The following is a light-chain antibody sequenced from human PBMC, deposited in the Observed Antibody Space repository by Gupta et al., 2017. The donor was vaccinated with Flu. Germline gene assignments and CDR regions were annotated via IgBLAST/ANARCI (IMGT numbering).Light chain of an antibody. J-gene: IGKJ4*01. Sequence: ASVGDRVTITCRASQSISSWLAWYQQKPGKAPKLLIYKASSLESGVPSRFSGSGSGTEFTLTISSLQPDDSATYYCQEYNSYSFGGGTKVEIK. CDR3: QEYNSYS. CDR2: KAS. V-gene: IGKV1-5*03. CDR1: QSISSW.